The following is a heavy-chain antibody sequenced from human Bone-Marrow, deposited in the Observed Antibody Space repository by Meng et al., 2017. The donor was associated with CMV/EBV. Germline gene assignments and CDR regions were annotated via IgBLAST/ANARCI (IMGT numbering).Heavy chain of an antibody. CDR2: ISAYNGNT. D-gene: IGHD1-26*01. J-gene: IGHJ3*02. V-gene: IGHV1-18*01. Sequence: ASVKVSCKASGYNFPSYGITWIRQAPGQGLEWMASISAYNGNTNYAQKVQGRVTVTTDTSTSTAYMELRSLRSDDTAVYYCARGRVGATRRAFDIWGQGTMVTVSS. CDR3: ARGRVGATRRAFDI. CDR1: GYNFPSYG.